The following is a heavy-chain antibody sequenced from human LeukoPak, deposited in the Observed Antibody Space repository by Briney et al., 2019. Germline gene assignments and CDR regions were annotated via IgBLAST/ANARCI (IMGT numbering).Heavy chain of an antibody. D-gene: IGHD6-13*01. CDR1: GFTFSSYG. V-gene: IGHV3-23*01. CDR3: ARVAAAAGYYYYYMDV. CDR2: ISGSGGST. J-gene: IGHJ6*03. Sequence: GGSLRLSCAVSGFTFSSYGMSWVRQAPGKGLEWVSSISGSGGSTYYADSVKGRFTISRDNSKNTLYLQMNSLRAEDTAVYYCARVAAAAGYYYYYMDVWGKGTTVTISS.